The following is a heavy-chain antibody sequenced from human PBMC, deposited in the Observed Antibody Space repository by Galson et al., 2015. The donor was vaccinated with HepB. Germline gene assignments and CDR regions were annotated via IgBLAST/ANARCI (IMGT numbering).Heavy chain of an antibody. CDR2: ISYDGSNK. CDR3: ARDLGSSSFYYYGMDV. CDR1: GFTFSSYA. J-gene: IGHJ6*02. D-gene: IGHD6-6*01. V-gene: IGHV3-30-3*01. Sequence: SLRLSCAASGFTFSSYAMHWVRQAPGKGLEWVAVISYDGSNKYYADSVKGRFTISRDNSKNTLYLQMSSLRAEDTAVYYCARDLGSSSFYYYGMDVWGQGTTVTVSS.